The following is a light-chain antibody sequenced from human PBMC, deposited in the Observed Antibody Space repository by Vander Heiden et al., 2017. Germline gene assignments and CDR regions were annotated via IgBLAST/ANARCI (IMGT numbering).Light chain of an antibody. CDR2: DAS. J-gene: IGKJ3*01. CDR3: QQRSNWPGFT. Sequence: IVLPPSPANRSLCPGERATLSCRASQSVSGYLAWYQQKPGQAPRLLIYDASNRATGIPARFSGSGSGTDFTLTISSLEPEDFAVYYCQQRSNWPGFTFGPGTKVDIK. V-gene: IGKV3-11*01. CDR1: QSVSGY.